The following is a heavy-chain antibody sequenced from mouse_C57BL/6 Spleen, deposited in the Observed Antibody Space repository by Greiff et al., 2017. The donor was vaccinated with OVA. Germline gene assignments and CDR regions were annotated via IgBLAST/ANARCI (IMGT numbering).Heavy chain of an antibody. D-gene: IGHD2-3*01. Sequence: QVQLQQPGAELVMPGASVKLSCKASGYTFTSYWMHWVKQRPGQGLEWIGEIDPSDSYTNYNQKFKGKSTLTVDKSSSTAYMQLSSLTSEDSAVYYGARGIYDGYYYFDYWGQGTTLTVSS. V-gene: IGHV1-69*01. J-gene: IGHJ2*01. CDR3: ARGIYDGYYYFDY. CDR2: IDPSDSYT. CDR1: GYTFTSYW.